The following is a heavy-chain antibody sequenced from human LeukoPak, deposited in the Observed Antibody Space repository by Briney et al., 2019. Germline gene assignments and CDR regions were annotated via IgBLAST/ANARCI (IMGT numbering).Heavy chain of an antibody. CDR1: GYTFTSYA. CDR3: ARATPIWFGEFRNAFDI. J-gene: IGHJ3*02. Sequence: ASVKVSCKASGYTFTSYAMNWVRQAPGQGLELMGWINTNTGNPTYAQGFTGRFVFSLDTSVSTAYLQISSLKAEDTAVYYCARATPIWFGEFRNAFDIWGQGTMVTVSS. CDR2: INTNTGNP. D-gene: IGHD3-10*01. V-gene: IGHV7-4-1*02.